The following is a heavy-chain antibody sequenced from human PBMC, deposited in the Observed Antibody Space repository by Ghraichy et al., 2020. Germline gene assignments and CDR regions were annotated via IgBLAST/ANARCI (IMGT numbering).Heavy chain of an antibody. Sequence: SGPTLVKPTQTLTLTCTFSGFSLSTSGVGVGWIRQPPGKALEWLALIYWDDDKRYSPSLKSRLTITKDTSKNQVVLTMTNMDPVDTATYYCAHMGNYYDSSGYYRYYFDYWGQGTLVTVSS. CDR3: AHMGNYYDSSGYYRYYFDY. V-gene: IGHV2-5*02. CDR2: IYWDDDK. CDR1: GFSLSTSGVG. J-gene: IGHJ4*02. D-gene: IGHD3-22*01.